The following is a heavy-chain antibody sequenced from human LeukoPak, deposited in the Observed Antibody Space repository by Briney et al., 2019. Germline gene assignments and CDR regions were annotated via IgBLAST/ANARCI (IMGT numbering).Heavy chain of an antibody. CDR2: IKSDGSST. CDR3: ARDHGYGFDY. V-gene: IGHV3-74*01. Sequence: PGGSLRLSCAASGFTFSSYWMHWVRQVPGKGLVWVSHIKSDGSSTSYADSVKGRFTISRDNAKNTLYLQMNSLRAEDTAVYYCARDHGYGFDYWGQGTLVTVSS. CDR1: GFTFSSYW. D-gene: IGHD5-18*01. J-gene: IGHJ4*02.